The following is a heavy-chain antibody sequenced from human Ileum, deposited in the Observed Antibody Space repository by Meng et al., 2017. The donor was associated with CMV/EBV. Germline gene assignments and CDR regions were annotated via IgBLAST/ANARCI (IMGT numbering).Heavy chain of an antibody. CDR1: GFPFSTYE. D-gene: IGHD2-2*01. Sequence: GGSLRPSFPVSGFPFSTYEMNWIRQGPAKGLEGVSYISSGGTYRHYTDSVKGRFTISRDDANNLLYLQMNRLRVEETAVYYCAREPTDRTSSGTSPVSDYWGQGTLVTVSS. CDR2: ISSGGTYR. J-gene: IGHJ4*02. CDR3: AREPTDRTSSGTSPVSDY. V-gene: IGHV3-48*03.